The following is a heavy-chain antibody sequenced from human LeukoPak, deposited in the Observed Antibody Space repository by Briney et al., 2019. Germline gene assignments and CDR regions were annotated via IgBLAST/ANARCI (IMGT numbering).Heavy chain of an antibody. CDR2: ISAYDGGT. V-gene: IGHV1-18*01. Sequence: RASVKVSCKASGYSFTGYGFSWVRQAPGQGLEWLGWISAYDGGTNYEQKFQGRLTMTTETSTTTAYMELRSLRSDDTAGYYCARLARYHLLEASDIWGQGTMVTVSS. CDR1: GYSFTGYG. CDR3: ARLARYHLLEASDI. D-gene: IGHD1-14*01. J-gene: IGHJ3*02.